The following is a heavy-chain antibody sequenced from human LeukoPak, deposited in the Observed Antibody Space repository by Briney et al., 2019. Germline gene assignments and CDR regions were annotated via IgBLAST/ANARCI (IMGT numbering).Heavy chain of an antibody. CDR1: GFTFSSYA. CDR2: ISGSGGST. Sequence: GGSLRVSCADSGFTFSSYAMSWVRQAPGKGLEWVSAISGSGGSTYYADSVKGRFTISRDNSKNTLYLQMNSLRAEDTAVYYCVLVRGVIIIEYYFDYWGQGTLVTVSS. V-gene: IGHV3-23*01. CDR3: VLVRGVIIIEYYFDY. D-gene: IGHD3-10*01. J-gene: IGHJ4*02.